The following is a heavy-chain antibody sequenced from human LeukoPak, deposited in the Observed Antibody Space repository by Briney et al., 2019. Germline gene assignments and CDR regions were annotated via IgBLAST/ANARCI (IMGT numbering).Heavy chain of an antibody. V-gene: IGHV3-21*01. Sequence: PGGSLRLSCAASGFTFSSYSMNWVRQAPGKGLEWVSSISSSSSYIYYADSVKGRFTISRDNAKNSLYLQMNSLRAEDTAVYYCARVTGEGYYFDYWGQGTLVTASS. CDR2: ISSSSSYI. CDR3: ARVTGEGYYFDY. J-gene: IGHJ4*02. CDR1: GFTFSSYS. D-gene: IGHD7-27*01.